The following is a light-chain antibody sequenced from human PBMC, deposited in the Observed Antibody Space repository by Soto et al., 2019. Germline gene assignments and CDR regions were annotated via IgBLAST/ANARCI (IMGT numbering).Light chain of an antibody. CDR2: GAS. CDR3: QQYGSSPQT. J-gene: IGKJ1*01. CDR1: QSVSSSY. V-gene: IGKV3-20*01. Sequence: IVLTQSPVTLSLSPGERATLSCRASQSVSSSYLAWYQQKPGQAPRLLIYGASSRATGIPDRFSGSGSGTDFTLTISGLEPEDFAVYYCQQYGSSPQTFGQGTKVDIK.